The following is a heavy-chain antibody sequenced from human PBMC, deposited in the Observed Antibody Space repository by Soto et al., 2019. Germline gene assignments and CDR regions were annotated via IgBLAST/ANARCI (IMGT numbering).Heavy chain of an antibody. CDR3: VRDYALSVVTGDY. CDR2: IGAFNGDT. CDR1: GYTFTSYG. D-gene: IGHD2-2*01. J-gene: IGHJ4*02. Sequence: QVQLVQSGAEVKKPGASVKVSCKASGYTFTSYGVTWVRQAPGQGLEWMGWIGAFNGDTNYAQKFQGRVTMTTDTTTSTANMELSILTSDDTAVYYCVRDYALSVVTGDYWGQGTLVTVSS. V-gene: IGHV1-18*01.